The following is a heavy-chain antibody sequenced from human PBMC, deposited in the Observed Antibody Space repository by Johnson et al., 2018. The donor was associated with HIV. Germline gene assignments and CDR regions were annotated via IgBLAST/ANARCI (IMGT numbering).Heavy chain of an antibody. Sequence: QVLLVESGGGVVQPGRSLRLSCAASGFTFSSYGMHWVRQAPGKGLEWVAFIRYDGSNKYYADSVKGRFTISRDNSKNTLYLQMNSLRAEDTAVYYCAKSSYYYDRRGLGAFDIWGQGTMVTVSS. V-gene: IGHV3-30*02. CDR1: GFTFSSYG. D-gene: IGHD3-22*01. J-gene: IGHJ3*02. CDR2: IRYDGSNK. CDR3: AKSSYYYDRRGLGAFDI.